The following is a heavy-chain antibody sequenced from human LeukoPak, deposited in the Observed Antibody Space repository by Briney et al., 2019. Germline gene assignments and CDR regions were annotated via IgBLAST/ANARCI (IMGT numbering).Heavy chain of an antibody. CDR2: IYYSGST. J-gene: IGHJ4*02. D-gene: IGHD6-13*01. Sequence: KPSETLSLTCTVSGGSISSYYWSWIRQPPGKGLEWIGYIYYSGSTNYNPSLKSRVTISVDTSKNQFSLKLSSVTAADTAVYYCARGYGRQLADYWGQGTLVTVSS. CDR1: GGSISSYY. V-gene: IGHV4-59*01. CDR3: ARGYGRQLADY.